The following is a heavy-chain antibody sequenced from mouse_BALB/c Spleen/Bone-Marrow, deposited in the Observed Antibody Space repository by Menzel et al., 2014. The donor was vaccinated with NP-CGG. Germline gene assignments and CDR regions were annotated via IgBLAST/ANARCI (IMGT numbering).Heavy chain of an antibody. CDR2: FSSGSSTT. Sequence: EVKLVESGGGLVQPGGSRKLSCAASGFTFSSFGMHWVRQAPEKGLEWVAYFSSGSSTTYYADTVKGRFTISRANSKKTQILQNTSLRSQSTAMSYCARRNNAARPMDYWGQGASVTVSS. V-gene: IGHV5-17*02. CDR1: GFTFSSFG. D-gene: IGHD1-3*01. J-gene: IGHJ4*01. CDR3: ARRNNAARPMDY.